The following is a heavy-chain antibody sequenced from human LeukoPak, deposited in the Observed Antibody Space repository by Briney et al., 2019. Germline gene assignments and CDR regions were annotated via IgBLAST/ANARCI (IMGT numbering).Heavy chain of an antibody. CDR3: ARDYYHRTGLGYFQH. CDR2: VNTDGTST. D-gene: IGHD3-22*01. V-gene: IGHV3-74*01. Sequence: GGSLRLSCAASGFDFSDYWMHWVRQAPGEGLMWVSRVNTDGTSTSYADSVKGRFTISKDNARNTLYLHMDSLRVEDTAVYYCARDYYHRTGLGYFQHWGQGSLVTVSS. CDR1: GFDFSDYW. J-gene: IGHJ1*01.